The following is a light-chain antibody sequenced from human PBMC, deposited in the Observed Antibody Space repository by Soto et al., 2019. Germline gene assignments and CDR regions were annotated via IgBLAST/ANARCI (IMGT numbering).Light chain of an antibody. Sequence: QSALAQAASVSGSPGQSITIPCTGTTSDIGAYNYVSWYQHHPGKAPKVMIYDVSNRPSGVSIRFSGSKSGTTASLTISGLRAEDEADYYCSSYSSSSTLMIFGGGTKLTVL. CDR3: SSYSSSSTLMI. V-gene: IGLV2-14*03. CDR1: TSDIGAYNY. J-gene: IGLJ2*01. CDR2: DVS.